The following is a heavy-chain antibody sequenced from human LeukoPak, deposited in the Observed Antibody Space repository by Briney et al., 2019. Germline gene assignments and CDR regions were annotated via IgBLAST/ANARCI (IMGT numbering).Heavy chain of an antibody. CDR3: ARGQLQWLAYFDY. Sequence: SETLSLTCTVSGGSISSYYWSWIRQPPGKGLEWIGYIYYSGSTNYNPSLKSRVTISVDTSKNQFSLKLSSVAAADTAVYYCARGQLQWLAYFDYWGQGTLVTVSS. V-gene: IGHV4-59*01. J-gene: IGHJ4*02. CDR1: GGSISSYY. D-gene: IGHD6-19*01. CDR2: IYYSGST.